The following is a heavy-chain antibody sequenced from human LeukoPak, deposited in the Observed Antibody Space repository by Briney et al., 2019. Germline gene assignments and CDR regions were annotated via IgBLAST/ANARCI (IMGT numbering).Heavy chain of an antibody. CDR3: ARAYSSGWYRGNNWFDP. CDR2: IIPIFGTA. CDR1: GGTFSSYA. Sequence: SVKVSCKASGGTFSSYAISWVRQAPGQGLEWMGGIIPIFGTANYAQKFQGRVTITRNTSISTAYMELSSLRSEDTAVYYCARAYSSGWYRGNNWFDPWGQGTLVTVSS. J-gene: IGHJ5*02. V-gene: IGHV1-69*05. D-gene: IGHD6-19*01.